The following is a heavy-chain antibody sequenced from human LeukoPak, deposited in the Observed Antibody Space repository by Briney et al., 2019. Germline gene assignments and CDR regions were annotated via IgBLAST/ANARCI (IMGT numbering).Heavy chain of an antibody. D-gene: IGHD5-18*01. CDR1: GYTFTSYY. Sequence: GASVKVSCKASGYTFTSYYMHWVRQAPGQGLEWMGIINPSGGSTSYAQKFQGRVTMTRDTSTSTVYMELTRLRSDDTAMYYCATSGYTYGALDIWGQGTMVTVSS. V-gene: IGHV1-46*01. CDR3: ATSGYTYGALDI. J-gene: IGHJ3*02. CDR2: INPSGGST.